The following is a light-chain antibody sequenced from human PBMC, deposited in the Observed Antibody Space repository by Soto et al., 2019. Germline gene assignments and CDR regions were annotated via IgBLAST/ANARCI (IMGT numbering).Light chain of an antibody. CDR1: RSNIGINP. CDR2: SNN. V-gene: IGLV1-47*02. Sequence: QSVVTQPPSASGTPGQRVTISCSGSRSNIGINPVYCYQQLPGTAPKLLLYSNNQRPSGVPDRFSGYKAGTSASLVISGLRSEDEADYYCSAWYDRHDSWVFGGGPNLT. CDR3: SAWYDRHDSWV. J-gene: IGLJ2*01.